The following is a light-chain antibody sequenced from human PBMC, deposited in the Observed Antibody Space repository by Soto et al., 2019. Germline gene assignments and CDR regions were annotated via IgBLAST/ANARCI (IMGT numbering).Light chain of an antibody. J-gene: IGKJ4*01. Sequence: EIVLTQSPATLSLSPGERATLSCTASQSISTYLAWYQQKPGQPPRLLVYAASYRATGIPARFSGSGSGTDFTLTISSLEPEDFAVYYCQQRVRWPHFGGGTKVEIK. CDR3: QQRVRWPH. CDR1: QSISTY. V-gene: IGKV3-11*01. CDR2: AAS.